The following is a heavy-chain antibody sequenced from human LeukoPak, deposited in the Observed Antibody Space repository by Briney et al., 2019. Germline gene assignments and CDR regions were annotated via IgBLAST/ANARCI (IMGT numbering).Heavy chain of an antibody. V-gene: IGHV1-2*02. J-gene: IGHJ4*02. CDR2: ITPGGGT. CDR1: GYTLTNYA. D-gene: IGHD5-24*01. Sequence: GASVKVSCKASGYTLTNYAMHWVGQAPGQGLEWMGWITPGGGTNYPQRFQGRVAITWDTSITTAYMDLSRLTSDDTAVYYCARDRYGDGFAHFDFWGQGALVTVSS. CDR3: ARDRYGDGFAHFDF.